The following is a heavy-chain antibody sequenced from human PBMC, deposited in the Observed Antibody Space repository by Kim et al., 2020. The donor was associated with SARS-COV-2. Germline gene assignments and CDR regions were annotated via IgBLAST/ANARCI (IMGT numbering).Heavy chain of an antibody. Sequence: ASVNVSCKASGYTFTSYDINWVRQATGQGLEWMGWMNPNSGNTGDAQKFQGRVTMTRNTSISTAYMELSSLRSEDTAVYYCARSPITMIVVVIKYYYGMDVWGQRTTVTVSS. D-gene: IGHD3-22*01. CDR1: GYTFTSYD. V-gene: IGHV1-8*01. J-gene: IGHJ6*02. CDR2: MNPNSGNT. CDR3: ARSPITMIVVVIKYYYGMDV.